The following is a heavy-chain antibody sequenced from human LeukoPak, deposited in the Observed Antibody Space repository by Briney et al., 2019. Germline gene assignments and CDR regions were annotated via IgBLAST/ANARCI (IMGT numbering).Heavy chain of an antibody. CDR2: ISAYNGNT. V-gene: IGHV1-18*01. CDR3: ARGVPAASDAFDI. CDR1: GYNITNYG. D-gene: IGHD2-2*01. Sequence: ASVKVSCKASGYNITNYGITWVRQAPGQGLEWMGWISAYNGNTNYARKLQGRVTMTTDTSTSIAYMELRSLRSDDTAVYYCARGVPAASDAFDIWGQGTMVTVSS. J-gene: IGHJ3*02.